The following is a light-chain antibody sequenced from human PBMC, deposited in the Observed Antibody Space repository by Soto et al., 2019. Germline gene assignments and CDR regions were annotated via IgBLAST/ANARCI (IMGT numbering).Light chain of an antibody. J-gene: IGKJ4*01. Sequence: DLLMTPFPDSLAVSMGERATINCKSSQSVLSSSNNQNHLAWYQQKPGQPPRLLIYWASTRESGVPDRFSGGGSGTDFTLTISSLQAEDVAVYYCQQYYTTPLTFGGVSKADVK. V-gene: IGKV4-1*01. CDR1: QSVLSSSNNQNH. CDR2: WAS. CDR3: QQYYTTPLT.